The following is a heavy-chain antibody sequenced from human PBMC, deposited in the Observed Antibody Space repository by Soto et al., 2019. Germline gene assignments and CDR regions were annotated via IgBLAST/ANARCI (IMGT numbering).Heavy chain of an antibody. Sequence: QVQLVESGGGVVQPGRSLRLSCAASGFTFSSYAMHWVRQAPGKGLEWVAVISYDGSNKYYADSVKGRFTISRDNSKNTLYLQMNSLRAEDTAVYYCANQGEGQWLVQGLAGAFDIWGQGTMVTVSS. CDR3: ANQGEGQWLVQGLAGAFDI. V-gene: IGHV3-30-3*01. CDR1: GFTFSSYA. CDR2: ISYDGSNK. J-gene: IGHJ3*02. D-gene: IGHD6-19*01.